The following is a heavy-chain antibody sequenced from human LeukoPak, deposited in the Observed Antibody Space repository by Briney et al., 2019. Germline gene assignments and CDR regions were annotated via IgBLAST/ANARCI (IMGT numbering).Heavy chain of an antibody. D-gene: IGHD3-10*01. CDR2: MNPNSGNT. CDR3: ARVGSRGVEYYYYGMDV. Sequence: GASVKVSCKASGYTFTSYDINWVRQATGQGLEWMGWMNPNSGNTGYAQKFQGRVTMTRNTSISTAYMELSSLRSEDTAVYYCARVGSRGVEYYYYGMDVWGQGTTVTVSS. J-gene: IGHJ6*02. CDR1: GYTFTSYD. V-gene: IGHV1-8*01.